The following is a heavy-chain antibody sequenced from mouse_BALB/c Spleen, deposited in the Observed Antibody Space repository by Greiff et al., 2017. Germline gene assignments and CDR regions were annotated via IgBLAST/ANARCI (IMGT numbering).Heavy chain of an antibody. Sequence: QVQLQQPGAELVRPGASVKLSCKASGYTFTSYWINWVKQRPGQGLEWIGNIYPSDSYTNYNQKFKSKATLTVDKSSSTAYMQLSSLTSEDSAVYYCITTSWFAYWGQGTLVTVSA. CDR1: GYTFTSYW. J-gene: IGHJ3*01. CDR2: IYPSDSYT. D-gene: IGHD1-1*01. CDR3: ITTSWFAY. V-gene: IGHV1-69*02.